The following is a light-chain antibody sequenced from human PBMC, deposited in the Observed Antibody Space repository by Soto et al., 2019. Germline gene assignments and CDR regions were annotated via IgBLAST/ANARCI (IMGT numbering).Light chain of an antibody. Sequence: QSALTQPASVFGSPGQSITISCTGTSSDVGGYNYVSWYQHHPGKAPKLMIYDVTNRPSGVSNRFSGSKSGNTASLTISGLQAEDEADYYCSSYTSSSPVVFGGGTKLTVL. CDR1: SSDVGGYNY. CDR2: DVT. V-gene: IGLV2-14*03. J-gene: IGLJ2*01. CDR3: SSYTSSSPVV.